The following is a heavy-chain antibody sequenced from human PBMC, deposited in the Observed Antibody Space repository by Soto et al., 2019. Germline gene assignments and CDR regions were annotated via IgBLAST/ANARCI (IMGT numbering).Heavy chain of an antibody. D-gene: IGHD5-12*01. V-gene: IGHV3-11*01. CDR3: ARVDAVRVATMAQYYYYGMDV. J-gene: IGHJ6*02. Sequence: PGGSLRLSCAASGFTFSDYYMSWIRQAPGKGLEWVSYISSSGSTIYYADSVKGRFTISRDNAKNSLYLQMNSLRAEDTAVYYCARVDAVRVATMAQYYYYGMDVWGQGTTVTAP. CDR2: ISSSGSTI. CDR1: GFTFSDYY.